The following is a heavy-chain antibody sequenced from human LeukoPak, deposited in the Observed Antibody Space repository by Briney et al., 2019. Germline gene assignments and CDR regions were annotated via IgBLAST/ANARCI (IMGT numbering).Heavy chain of an antibody. V-gene: IGHV4-39*01. CDR3: ARQQGYSDRIHRFYYYYYMDV. CDR1: GGSISSSSYY. Sequence: SETLSLTCTVSGGSISSSSYYWGWIRQPPGKGLEWIGSIYYSGSTYYNPSLKSRVTISVDTSKDQFSLKLSSVTAADTAVYYCARQQGYSDRIHRFYYYYYMDVWGKGTTVTISS. CDR2: IYYSGST. D-gene: IGHD4-17*01. J-gene: IGHJ6*03.